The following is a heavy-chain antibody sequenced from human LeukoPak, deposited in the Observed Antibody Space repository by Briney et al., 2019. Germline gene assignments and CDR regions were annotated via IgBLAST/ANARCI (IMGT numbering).Heavy chain of an antibody. Sequence: SVKVSCKASGGTFSSYAISWVRQAPGQGLEWMGGIIPIFGTANYAQKFQGRVTITTDESTSTAYMELSSLRAEDTAVYYCAKDQYNWNGEGAFDIWGQGTMVTVSS. V-gene: IGHV1-69*05. CDR3: AKDQYNWNGEGAFDI. CDR2: IIPIFGTA. J-gene: IGHJ3*02. D-gene: IGHD1-1*01. CDR1: GGTFSSYA.